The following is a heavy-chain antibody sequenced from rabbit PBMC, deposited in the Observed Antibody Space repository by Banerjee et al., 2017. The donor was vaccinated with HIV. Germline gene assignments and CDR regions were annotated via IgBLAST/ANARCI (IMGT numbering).Heavy chain of an antibody. Sequence: QEQLVESGGGLVTLGGSLKLSCKASGIDFSTYGISWVRQAPGKGLEWIAYTYPDYGTTDYASWVNGRFTISLDNAQNTVFLRMTSLTAADTATYFCARDQYSYGDAGAEFSLWGPGTLVTVS. V-gene: IGHV1S47*01. J-gene: IGHJ4*01. CDR1: GIDFSTYG. D-gene: IGHD6-1*01. CDR3: ARDQYSYGDAGAEFSL. CDR2: TYPDYGTT.